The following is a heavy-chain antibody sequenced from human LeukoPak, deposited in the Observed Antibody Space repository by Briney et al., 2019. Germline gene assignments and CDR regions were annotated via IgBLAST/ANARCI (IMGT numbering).Heavy chain of an antibody. V-gene: IGHV3-74*01. CDR1: GFTFSSHW. J-gene: IGHJ4*02. D-gene: IGHD6-19*01. Sequence: PGGSLSLSCAAPGFTFSSHWMHWVRQAPGKGLVWVTRISSDGRSTSYADSVKGRFTISRDNAKNTLYLQMSSLRAEDTAMYYCARISLSGWVNADWGQGTLVTVSS. CDR2: ISSDGRST. CDR3: ARISLSGWVNAD.